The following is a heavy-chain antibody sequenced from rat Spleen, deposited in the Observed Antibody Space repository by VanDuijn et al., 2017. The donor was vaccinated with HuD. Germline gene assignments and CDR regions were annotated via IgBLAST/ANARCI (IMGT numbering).Heavy chain of an antibody. Sequence: EVQLVESGGGLVQPGRSLKLSCAASGFTFSDYYMAWVRQAPKKGLEWVASISYEGSSTYYGDSVNGRFTISRDNAKSSLYLQMDSLRSEDTATYYCARRHYGYTDYFDYWGQGVMVTVSS. CDR1: GFTFSDYY. CDR2: ISYEGSST. D-gene: IGHD1-9*01. V-gene: IGHV5-22*01. CDR3: ARRHYGYTDYFDY. J-gene: IGHJ2*01.